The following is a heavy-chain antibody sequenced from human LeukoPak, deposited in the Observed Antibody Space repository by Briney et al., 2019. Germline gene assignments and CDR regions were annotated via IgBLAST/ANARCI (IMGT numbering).Heavy chain of an antibody. CDR2: ISGGSRSI. J-gene: IGHJ6*03. D-gene: IGHD6-6*01. Sequence: GGSLRLSCAASKFIFGNYTMNWVRQAPGKGLEWVSSISGGSRSIYYADSVKGRFTTSRDNAKDSLSLQMNSLRAEDTGVYYCVRERSVKARQEGGHRYYYYMDVWGNGTTVTVSS. V-gene: IGHV3-21*04. CDR1: KFIFGNYT. CDR3: VRERSVKARQEGGHRYYYYMDV.